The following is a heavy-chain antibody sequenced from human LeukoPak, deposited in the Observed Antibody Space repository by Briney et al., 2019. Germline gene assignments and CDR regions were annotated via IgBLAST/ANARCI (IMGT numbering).Heavy chain of an antibody. CDR1: GGTFSSYA. V-gene: IGHV1-69*06. Sequence: GASVKVSCKASGGTFSSYAISWVRQAPGQGLEWMGGIIPIFGTANYAQKFQGRVTITADKSTSTAYMELSSLRSEDTAVYYCARVYDSGGYYYYYYMDVWGKGTTVTVSS. J-gene: IGHJ6*03. CDR2: IIPIFGTA. CDR3: ARVYDSGGYYYYYYMDV. D-gene: IGHD3-22*01.